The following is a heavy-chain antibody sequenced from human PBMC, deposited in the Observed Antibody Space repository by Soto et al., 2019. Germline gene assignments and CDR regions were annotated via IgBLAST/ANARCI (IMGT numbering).Heavy chain of an antibody. CDR2: IIWNGGRV. Sequence: ELQLVESGGGLVQPGGSLRLSCAASGFTFDDYAMHWVRQAPGKGLEWVSGIIWNGGRVGYADSVKGRFTISRDNAKNSLYLQMNSLRAEDSALYYCARDNGGVAADWGYFLRWGQGTLVTVSS. CDR3: ARDNGGVAADWGYFLR. J-gene: IGHJ1*01. CDR1: GFTFDDYA. D-gene: IGHD2-15*01. V-gene: IGHV3-9*01.